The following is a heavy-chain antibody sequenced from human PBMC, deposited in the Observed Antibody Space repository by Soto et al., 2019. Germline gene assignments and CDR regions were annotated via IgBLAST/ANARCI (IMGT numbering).Heavy chain of an antibody. CDR3: AKVVVGASRGWYFDL. Sequence: EVQLLESGGGLVQPGGSLRLSCAASEVTFSDYVSWVRQAPGKGLEWVSAITSRGDSTFYADSVKGRFTISRDNSKNTLYLQMNSLRAEDTAVYYCAKVVVGASRGWYFDLWGRGTLVTVSS. CDR1: EVTFSDYV. D-gene: IGHD1-26*01. J-gene: IGHJ2*01. V-gene: IGHV3-23*01. CDR2: ITSRGDST.